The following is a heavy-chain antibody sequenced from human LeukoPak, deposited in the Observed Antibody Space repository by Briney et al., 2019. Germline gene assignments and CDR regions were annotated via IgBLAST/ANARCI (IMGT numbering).Heavy chain of an antibody. D-gene: IGHD6-13*01. Sequence: EASVKVSCKASGYTFTSYGISWVRQAPGQGLEWMGWISAYNGNTNYAQKLQGRVTMTTDTSTSTAYMELRSLRSDDTAVYYCARPQDSSSWRQDAFDIRGQGTMVTVSS. CDR1: GYTFTSYG. CDR2: ISAYNGNT. CDR3: ARPQDSSSWRQDAFDI. J-gene: IGHJ3*02. V-gene: IGHV1-18*01.